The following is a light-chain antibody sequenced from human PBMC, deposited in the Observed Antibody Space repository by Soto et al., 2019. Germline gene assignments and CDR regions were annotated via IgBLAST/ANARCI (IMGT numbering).Light chain of an antibody. CDR1: QGINSD. CDR3: QQLYDYPIT. V-gene: IGKV1-9*01. J-gene: IGKJ3*01. CDR2: AAF. Sequence: IKLTQYPSSLSASVGDRVDITCRASQGINSDLAWYQQKPGKTPKLLISAAFSLEGGVPTRFSGSGSGADFTLTISSLQPEDSGTYYCQQLYDYPITFGPGTNVDVK.